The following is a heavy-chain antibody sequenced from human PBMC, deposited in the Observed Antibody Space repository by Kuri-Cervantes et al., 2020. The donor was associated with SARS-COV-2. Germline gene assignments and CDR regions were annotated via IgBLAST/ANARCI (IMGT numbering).Heavy chain of an antibody. D-gene: IGHD1-7*01. J-gene: IGHJ6*02. Sequence: GGSLRLSCAASGFTFSSYGMHWVRQAPGKGLEWVAVIWYDGSNKHYVDSVKGRFTISRDNSKNTLYLQMNSLRAEGTAVYYCAAELVAAYGMDVWGQGTTVTVSS. CDR3: AAELVAAYGMDV. CDR2: IWYDGSNK. CDR1: GFTFSSYG. V-gene: IGHV3-33*01.